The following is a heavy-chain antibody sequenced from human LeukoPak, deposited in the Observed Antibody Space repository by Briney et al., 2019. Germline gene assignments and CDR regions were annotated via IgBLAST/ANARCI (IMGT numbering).Heavy chain of an antibody. CDR3: ARLSQTPDYYTLGGYYYLGY. Sequence: ASVKVSCKAPRYTFTSHDINWVREAAGHGLEWMGWMNPNTGRTGYAQKFQGRITMTRDTSINTAYMELTNLRSEDTAIYYCARLSQTPDYYTLGGYYYLGYWGQGTPVTVSS. D-gene: IGHD3-10*01. V-gene: IGHV1-8*01. CDR2: MNPNTGRT. J-gene: IGHJ4*02. CDR1: RYTFTSHD.